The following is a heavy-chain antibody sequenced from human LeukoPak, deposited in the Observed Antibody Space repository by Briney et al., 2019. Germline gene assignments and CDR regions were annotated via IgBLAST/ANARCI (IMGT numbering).Heavy chain of an antibody. V-gene: IGHV1-24*01. D-gene: IGHD6-19*01. CDR1: GYTLTELS. J-gene: IGHJ4*02. CDR2: FDPEDGET. Sequence: ASVKVSCKVSGYTLTELSMHWVRQAPGKGLEWMGGFDPEDGETIYAQKFQGRVTMTEDTSTDTAYMELSSLRSEDTAVYYCATPGRLAVAGIGLGFDYWGQGTLVTVSS. CDR3: ATPGRLAVAGIGLGFDY.